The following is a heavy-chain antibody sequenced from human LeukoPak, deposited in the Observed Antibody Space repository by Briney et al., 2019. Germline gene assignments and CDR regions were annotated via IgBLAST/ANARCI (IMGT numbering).Heavy chain of an antibody. J-gene: IGHJ4*02. CDR1: GGSISSSSYY. CDR3: ARHLAVAGTGDY. Sequence: SETLSLTCTVSGGSISSSSYYWGWIRQPPGKGLEWIGSICYSGSTYYNPSLKSRVTISVDTSKNQFSLKLSSVTAADTAVYYCARHLAVAGTGDYWGQGTLVTVSS. D-gene: IGHD6-19*01. V-gene: IGHV4-39*01. CDR2: ICYSGST.